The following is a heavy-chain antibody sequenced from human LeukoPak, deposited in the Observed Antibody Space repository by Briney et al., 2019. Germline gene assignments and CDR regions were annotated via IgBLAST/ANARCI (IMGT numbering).Heavy chain of an antibody. Sequence: SETLSLTCTVSGGSISSYYWSWIRQPAGKGLEWIGRIYTSGSTNYNPSLKSRVTISVDTSKNQFSLKLSSVTAADTAVYYCARGPILWFGELSSFTGFDYWGQGTLVTVSS. CDR3: ARGPILWFGELSSFTGFDY. J-gene: IGHJ4*02. CDR2: IYTSGST. V-gene: IGHV4-4*07. D-gene: IGHD3-10*01. CDR1: GGSISSYY.